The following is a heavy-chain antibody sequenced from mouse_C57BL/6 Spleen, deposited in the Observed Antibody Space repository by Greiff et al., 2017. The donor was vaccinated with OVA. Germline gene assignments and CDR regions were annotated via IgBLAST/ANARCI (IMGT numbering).Heavy chain of an antibody. J-gene: IGHJ2*01. CDR2: INYDGSST. V-gene: IGHV5-16*01. CDR1: GFTFSDYY. Sequence: VQLKESEGGLVQPGSSMKLSCTASGFTFSDYYMAWVRQVPEKGLEWVANINYDGSSTYYLDSLKSRFIISRDNAKNILYLQMSSLKSEDTATYYCARGGLGRHYFDYWGQGTTLTVSS. CDR3: ARGGLGRHYFDY. D-gene: IGHD4-1*01.